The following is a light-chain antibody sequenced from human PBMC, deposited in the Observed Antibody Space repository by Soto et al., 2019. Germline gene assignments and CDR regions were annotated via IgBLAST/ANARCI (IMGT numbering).Light chain of an antibody. Sequence: EIVLTQSPGTLSLSPWDRATLSCRASQSVSSSYLAWYQQKPGQAPRLLIYDSSSRATGIPDRFSGSGSGTDFTLIISRLEPEDFAVYYCQQYGRSPWTFGQGTKVDIK. J-gene: IGKJ1*01. CDR2: DSS. CDR1: QSVSSSY. V-gene: IGKV3-20*01. CDR3: QQYGRSPWT.